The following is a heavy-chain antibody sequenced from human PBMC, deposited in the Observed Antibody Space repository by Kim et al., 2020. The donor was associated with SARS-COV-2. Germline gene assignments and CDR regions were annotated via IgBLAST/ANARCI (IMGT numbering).Heavy chain of an antibody. D-gene: IGHD1-26*01. Sequence: SVKVSCKASGGTFSSYAISWVRQAPGQGLEWMGGIIPIFGTANYAQKFQGRVTITADESTSTAYMELSSLRSEDTAVYYCATHGNSGSQARLHWVQGTLVTVSS. J-gene: IGHJ1*01. CDR3: ATHGNSGSQARLH. CDR2: IIPIFGTA. V-gene: IGHV1-69*13. CDR1: GGTFSSYA.